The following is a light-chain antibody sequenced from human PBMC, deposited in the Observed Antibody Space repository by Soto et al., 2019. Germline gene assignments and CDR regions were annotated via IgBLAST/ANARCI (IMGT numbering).Light chain of an antibody. CDR2: DAS. CDR3: QQRTYWPMT. Sequence: EIVLTQSPATLSLSPGERASLSCRASQSVSSYLAWYQQKPGQAPRLLIYDASTRAAGIPARFSGSGSGTDFTLIISSLEPEDFALYYCQQRTYWPMTFGQGTRLEI. CDR1: QSVSSY. J-gene: IGKJ5*01. V-gene: IGKV3-11*01.